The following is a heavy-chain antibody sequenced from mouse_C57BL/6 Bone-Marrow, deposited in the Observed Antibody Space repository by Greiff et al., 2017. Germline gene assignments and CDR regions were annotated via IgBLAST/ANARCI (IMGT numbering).Heavy chain of an antibody. D-gene: IGHD2-1*01. CDR1: GYTFTNYW. CDR3: ARYALYGNYDY. V-gene: IGHV1-63*01. Sequence: VQGVESGAELVRPGTSVKMSCKASGYTFTNYWIGWAKQRPGHGLEWIGDIYPGGGYTNYDEKFKGKATLTEDKSSSKAYMQFSILTSEDSTIYYCARYALYGNYDYWGQGTTLTVSS. CDR2: IYPGGGYT. J-gene: IGHJ2*01.